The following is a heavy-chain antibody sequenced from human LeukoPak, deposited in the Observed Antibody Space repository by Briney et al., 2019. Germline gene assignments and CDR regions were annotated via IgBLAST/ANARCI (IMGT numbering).Heavy chain of an antibody. D-gene: IGHD3-9*01. Sequence: PGGSLRLSCAASGFTFSSYGMHWVRHAPGKGLEWVAVISYDGSKKYYADSVKGRFTNSRDNSKNTLYLQMNSLRAEDTAVYYCANKRGLSGYFVYWGQGTLVTVSS. V-gene: IGHV3-30*18. CDR1: GFTFSSYG. CDR3: ANKRGLSGYFVY. J-gene: IGHJ4*02. CDR2: ISYDGSKK.